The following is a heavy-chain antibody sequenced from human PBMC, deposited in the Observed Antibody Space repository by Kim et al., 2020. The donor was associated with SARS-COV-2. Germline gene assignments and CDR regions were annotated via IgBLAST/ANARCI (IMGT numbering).Heavy chain of an antibody. J-gene: IGHJ1*01. V-gene: IGHV3-11*04. CDR3: ARAGYIAAYLVRFQH. Sequence: DSGKGRFTISRDNAKNSLYRQMNSLRAEDTAVYYCARAGYIAAYLVRFQHWGQGTLVTVSS. D-gene: IGHD6-13*01.